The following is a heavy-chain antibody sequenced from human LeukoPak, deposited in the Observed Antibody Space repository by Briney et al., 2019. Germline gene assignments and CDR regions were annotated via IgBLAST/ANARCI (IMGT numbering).Heavy chain of an antibody. CDR3: ARHDYGDYDHIR. Sequence: ETLSVTCTVSGGSIHNYYWDWIRQPPGKGLEWIGYIHYSWRTSYIPSLKGRLTISADTSKNQFSLKLRSLIATDTAVYYCARHDYGDYDHIRWGQGTLVADSS. CDR2: IHYSWRT. D-gene: IGHD4-17*01. CDR1: GGSIHNYY. V-gene: IGHV4-59*08. J-gene: IGHJ4*02.